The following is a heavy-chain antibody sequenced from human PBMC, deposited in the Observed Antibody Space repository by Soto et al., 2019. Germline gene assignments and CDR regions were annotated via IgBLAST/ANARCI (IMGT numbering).Heavy chain of an antibody. CDR3: ARDKITGLFDY. D-gene: IGHD2-8*02. Sequence: QVQLQQWGAGLLKPSETLSLTCAVYGGSFSGYYWTWIRQPPGTGLAWIGEINHSGSTNYNPSLKTRVTISVDTSKTQLSPKLTSVTAADTAVYYCARDKITGLFDYWGQGTLVTVSS. CDR2: INHSGST. J-gene: IGHJ4*02. CDR1: GGSFSGYY. V-gene: IGHV4-34*01.